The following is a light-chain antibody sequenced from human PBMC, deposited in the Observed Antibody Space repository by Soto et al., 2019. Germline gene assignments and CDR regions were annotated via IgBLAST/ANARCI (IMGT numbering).Light chain of an antibody. CDR2: EVS. V-gene: IGLV2-8*01. CDR1: SSDVGGYDY. Sequence: QSVLTQPPSASGSPGQSVTISCTGTSSDVGGYDYVSWYKQHPGKAPKLMIYEVSKRPSGVPDRFSGSKSGNTAALTVSGLQAEDEADYYCSSYMGTHSYVFGTGTKVTVL. CDR3: SSYMGTHSYV. J-gene: IGLJ1*01.